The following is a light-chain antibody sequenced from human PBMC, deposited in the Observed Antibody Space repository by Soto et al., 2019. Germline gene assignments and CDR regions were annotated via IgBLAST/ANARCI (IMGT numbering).Light chain of an antibody. J-gene: IGLJ7*02. CDR1: SSNIGTNS. V-gene: IGLV1-44*01. Sequence: QSVLTQPPSASGTPGQRVTISCSGGSSNIGTNSVNWYQQLPGRAPKLLIYNNDLRPSGVPDRFSGSKSGTSSSLAISGLRSEDEVDYSSAVCDYGQNGFYVFAVGTKLTAL. CDR2: NND. CDR3: AVCDYGQNGFYV.